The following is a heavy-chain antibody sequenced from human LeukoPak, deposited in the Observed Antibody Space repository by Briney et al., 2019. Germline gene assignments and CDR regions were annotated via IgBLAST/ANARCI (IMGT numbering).Heavy chain of an antibody. D-gene: IGHD6-13*01. Sequence: TGGSLRLSCAASGFTFSSYGMHWVRQAPGKGLEWVAFIRYDGSNKYYADSVKGRFIISRDNSKNTLYLQMNSLRAEDTAVYYCAKGPRSWYSYWGQGTLVTVSS. V-gene: IGHV3-30*02. J-gene: IGHJ4*02. CDR1: GFTFSSYG. CDR2: IRYDGSNK. CDR3: AKGPRSWYSY.